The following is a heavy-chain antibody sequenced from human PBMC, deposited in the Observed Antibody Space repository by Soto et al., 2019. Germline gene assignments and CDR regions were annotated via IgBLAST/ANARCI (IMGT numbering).Heavy chain of an antibody. D-gene: IGHD2-15*01. J-gene: IGHJ5*02. V-gene: IGHV1-69*06. CDR3: ARDNCSGGSCYSVGWFDP. CDR1: GGTFSSYA. Sequence: ASVKVSCKASGGTFSSYAISCVRQAPGQGLEWMGGIIPIFGTANYAQKFQGRVTITADKSTSTAYMELSSLRSEDTAVYYCARDNCSGGSCYSVGWFDPWGQGTLVTVSS. CDR2: IIPIFGTA.